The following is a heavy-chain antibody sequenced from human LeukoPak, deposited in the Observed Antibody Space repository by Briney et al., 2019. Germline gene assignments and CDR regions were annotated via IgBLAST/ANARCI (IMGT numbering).Heavy chain of an antibody. CDR3: ARELFSSGSCPDG. Sequence: GRSLRLSCAASGFTFSYYAIHWVRQAPGKGLEWVALIWSDGGNKYYADSVKGRITISRDNSKNTVYLQMNSLRAEDTAVYYCARELFSSGSCPDGWGQGTLVTVSS. V-gene: IGHV3-33*01. D-gene: IGHD3-10*01. CDR1: GFTFSYYA. CDR2: IWSDGGNK. J-gene: IGHJ4*02.